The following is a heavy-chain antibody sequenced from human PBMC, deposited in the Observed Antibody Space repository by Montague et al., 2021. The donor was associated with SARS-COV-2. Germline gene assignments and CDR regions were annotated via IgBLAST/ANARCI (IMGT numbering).Heavy chain of an antibody. V-gene: IGHV4-34*01. J-gene: IGHJ6*02. Sequence: SETLSLTCAVYGGSFSGYYWSWIRQPPGKGLEWTGEINHSGSINYNPSLKSRVTISVDTSKNQFSLKLSSVTAADTAVYYCARVRYYGSGTSLGMDVWGQGTTVTVSS. D-gene: IGHD3-10*01. CDR2: INHSGSI. CDR1: GGSFSGYY. CDR3: ARVRYYGSGTSLGMDV.